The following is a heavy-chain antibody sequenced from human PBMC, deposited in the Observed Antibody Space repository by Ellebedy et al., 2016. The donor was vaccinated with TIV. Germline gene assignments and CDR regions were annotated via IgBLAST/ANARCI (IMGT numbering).Heavy chain of an antibody. CDR2: LNPSTGGT. D-gene: IGHD6-13*01. CDR3: ATRAAAGTRDYYYYYYGMDV. Sequence: ASVKVSCKASGYTFTTYYIHWVRQAPGQGLEWVGTLNPSTGGTSYAQKFQGRVTMTEDTSTDTAYMELSSLRSEDTAVYYCATRAAAGTRDYYYYYYGMDVWGQGTTVTVSS. CDR1: GYTFTTYY. J-gene: IGHJ6*02. V-gene: IGHV1-46*01.